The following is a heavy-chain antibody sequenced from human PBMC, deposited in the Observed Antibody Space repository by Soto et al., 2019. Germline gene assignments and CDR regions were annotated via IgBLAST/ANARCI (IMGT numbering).Heavy chain of an antibody. CDR2: IIPIFGTA. CDR3: ASGNLGYCSGGSCYSRPSGGGYYYYGMDV. V-gene: IGHV1-69*06. Sequence: QVQLVQSGAEVKKPGSSVKVSCKASGGTFSSYAISWVRQAPGQGLEWMGGIIPIFGTANYAQKFQGRGTITADKSTSTAYMELSSLRSEDTAVYYCASGNLGYCSGGSCYSRPSGGGYYYYGMDVWGQGTTVTVSS. J-gene: IGHJ6*02. D-gene: IGHD2-15*01. CDR1: GGTFSSYA.